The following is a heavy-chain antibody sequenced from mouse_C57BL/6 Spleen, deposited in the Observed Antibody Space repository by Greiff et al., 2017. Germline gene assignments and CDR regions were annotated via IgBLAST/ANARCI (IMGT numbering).Heavy chain of an antibody. CDR3: AKSDYDEGFDY. D-gene: IGHD2-4*01. CDR1: GFSLTSYG. V-gene: IGHV2-5*01. CDR2: IWRGGST. J-gene: IGHJ2*01. Sequence: VKLMESGPGLVQPSQSLSITCTVSGFSLTSYGVHWVRQSPGKGLEWLGVIWRGGSTDYNAAFMSRLGITKDNSKSQVFFKMNSLQADDTAIYYCAKSDYDEGFDYWGQGTTLTVSS.